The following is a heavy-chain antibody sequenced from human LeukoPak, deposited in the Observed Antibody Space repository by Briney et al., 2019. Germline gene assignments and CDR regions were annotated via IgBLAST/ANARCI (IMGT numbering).Heavy chain of an antibody. V-gene: IGHV6-1*01. CDR2: TYYRSKWHH. CDR3: ASATGDHDYAFDI. D-gene: IGHD5-12*01. J-gene: IGHJ3*02. CDR1: GDSVSSNSAA. Sequence: SQTLSLTCAISGDSVSSNSAAWNWIRQSPSRGLEWLGRTYYRSKWHHNYAVSVESRITINPDTSKNQFSLQLNSVTPEDMAVYYCASATGDHDYAFDIWGQGTMVTVSS.